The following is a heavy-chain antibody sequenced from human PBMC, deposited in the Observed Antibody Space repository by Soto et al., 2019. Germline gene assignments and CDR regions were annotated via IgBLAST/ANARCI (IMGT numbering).Heavy chain of an antibody. CDR3: ARSIAATAGAFDI. V-gene: IGHV4-31*02. J-gene: IGHJ3*02. CDR1: GGSFSSGGYY. Sequence: SETLSLTCTVSGGSFSSGGYYWSWIRQHPGKGLEWIGYIYYSGSTYYNPSLKSRVTISVDTSKNQFSLKLSSVTAADTAVYYCARSIAATAGAFDIWGQGTMVTVSS. CDR2: IYYSGST. D-gene: IGHD6-6*01.